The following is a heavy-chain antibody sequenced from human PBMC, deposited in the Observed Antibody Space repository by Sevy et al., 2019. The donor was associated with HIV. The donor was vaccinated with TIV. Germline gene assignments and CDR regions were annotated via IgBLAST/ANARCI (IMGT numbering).Heavy chain of an antibody. J-gene: IGHJ6*02. CDR3: ARVTVGGPRNSGGSGMDV. D-gene: IGHD1-26*01. Sequence: GGSLRLSCAASGFTFSSYSMNWVRQAPGKGLEWVSYISSSSSTIYYADSVKGRFTISRDNAKNSLYLQMNSLRAEETAVYYCARVTVGGPRNSGGSGMDVWGQGTTVTVSS. V-gene: IGHV3-48*01. CDR2: ISSSSSTI. CDR1: GFTFSSYS.